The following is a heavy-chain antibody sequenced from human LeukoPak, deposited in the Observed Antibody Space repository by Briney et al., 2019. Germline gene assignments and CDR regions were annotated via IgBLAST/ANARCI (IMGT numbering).Heavy chain of an antibody. D-gene: IGHD6-25*01. V-gene: IGHV3-30*04. CDR2: ISYDGSNK. CDR3: ARDSGGNFDY. Sequence: GGSLRLSCAASGFTFSSYAMHRVRQAPGKGLEWVAVISYDGSNKYYADSVKGRFTISRDNSKNTLYLQMNSLRAEDTAVYYCARDSGGNFDYWGQGTLVTVSS. CDR1: GFTFSSYA. J-gene: IGHJ4*02.